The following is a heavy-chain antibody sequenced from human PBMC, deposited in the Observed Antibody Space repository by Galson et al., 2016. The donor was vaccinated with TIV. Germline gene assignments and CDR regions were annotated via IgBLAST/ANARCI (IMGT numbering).Heavy chain of an antibody. CDR2: ISAGGDST. V-gene: IGHV3-23*01. CDR3: ARAWAGSESY. CDR1: GFAFRDYG. D-gene: IGHD3-10*01. J-gene: IGHJ4*02. Sequence: SLRLSCAASGFAFRDYGMNWVRQAPGKGPDWLSAISAGGDSTFYADSLKGRITISRDNAKNSVNLQMNSLRAEDTAVYFCARAWAGSESYWGQGILVTVSS.